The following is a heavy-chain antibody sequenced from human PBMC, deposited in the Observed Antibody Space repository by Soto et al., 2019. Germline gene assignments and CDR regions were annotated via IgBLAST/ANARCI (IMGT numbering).Heavy chain of an antibody. Sequence: PSQTLSLTCVGSGDTVSRNRVPWNWVRPPPSTGLEWLGRTYYRPRWYSDYAVSVRSRIDINADTSKNQVSLQLNSVTPEDTAVYYCARSEEDSDYYYYGMDVWGQGTTVTVSS. CDR3: ARSEEDSDYYYYGMDV. J-gene: IGHJ6*02. CDR1: GDTVSRNRVP. CDR2: TYYRPRWYS. D-gene: IGHD2-15*01. V-gene: IGHV6-1*01.